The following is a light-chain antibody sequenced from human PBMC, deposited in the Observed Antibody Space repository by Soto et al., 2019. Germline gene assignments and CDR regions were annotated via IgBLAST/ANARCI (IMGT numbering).Light chain of an antibody. CDR1: SSDVGDFNL. CDR3: CTCARRNIWM. J-gene: IGLJ3*02. V-gene: IGLV2-23*01. CDR2: EGS. Sequence: QSVLTQPAPVSGSPGQSITISCTGTSSDVGDFNLVSWYQERPGEGPRLIIYEGSKRPSGVSNRFSGSKSDNTASLTISGLQAEDEADYYCCTCARRNIWMFGGGTQLTVL.